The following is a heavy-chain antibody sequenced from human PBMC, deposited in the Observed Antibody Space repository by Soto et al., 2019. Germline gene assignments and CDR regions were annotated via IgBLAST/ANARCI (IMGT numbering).Heavy chain of an antibody. V-gene: IGHV3-30*18. CDR3: AKDPHYDILTGFRTNGMDV. Sequence: QVQLVESGGGVVQPGRSLRLSCAASGFTFSSYGMHWVRQAPGKGLEWVAVISYDGSNKYYADSVKGRFTISRDNSKNXLXXQMNSLRAEDTAVYYCAKDPHYDILTGFRTNGMDVWGQGTTVTVSS. CDR1: GFTFSSYG. D-gene: IGHD3-9*01. J-gene: IGHJ6*02. CDR2: ISYDGSNK.